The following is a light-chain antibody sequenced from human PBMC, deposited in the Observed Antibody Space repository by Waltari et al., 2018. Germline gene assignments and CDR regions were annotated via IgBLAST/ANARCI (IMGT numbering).Light chain of an antibody. V-gene: IGKV3-20*01. Sequence: DIVLTQSPATLSVSPGGRATLSCRDNESVSSDYLAWYQQKRGQAPMLLIYGASIRATGVPERFSGSGSGTDFTLTISRLEPEDFAVYFCQQYGSSPCTFGQGTTLEI. CDR2: GAS. J-gene: IGKJ2*02. CDR1: ESVSSDY. CDR3: QQYGSSPCT.